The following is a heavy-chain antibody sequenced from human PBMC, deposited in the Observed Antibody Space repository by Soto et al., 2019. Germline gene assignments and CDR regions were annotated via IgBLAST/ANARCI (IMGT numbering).Heavy chain of an antibody. CDR1: GGSISSSSYY. J-gene: IGHJ4*02. D-gene: IGHD4-17*01. CDR2: IYYSGST. Sequence: SETLSLTCTVSGGSISSSSYYWGWIRQPPGKGLEWIGSIYYSGSTYYNPSLKSRVTISVDTSKNQFSLKLSSVTVADTAVYYCARRAVPYYFDYWGQGTLVTVSS. CDR3: ARRAVPYYFDY. V-gene: IGHV4-39*01.